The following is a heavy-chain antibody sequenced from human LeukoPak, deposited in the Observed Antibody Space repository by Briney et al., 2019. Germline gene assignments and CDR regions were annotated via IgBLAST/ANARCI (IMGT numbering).Heavy chain of an antibody. CDR2: IWYDGSNK. Sequence: GGSLRLSCAASGFTFSSYAMHWVRQAPGKGLEWVAVIWYDGSNKYYADSVKGRFTISRDNSKNTLYLQMNSLRAEGTAVYYCARGGEQWLRYFHYWGQGTLVTVSS. CDR1: GFTFSSYA. D-gene: IGHD6-19*01. V-gene: IGHV3-30*04. CDR3: ARGGEQWLRYFHY. J-gene: IGHJ4*02.